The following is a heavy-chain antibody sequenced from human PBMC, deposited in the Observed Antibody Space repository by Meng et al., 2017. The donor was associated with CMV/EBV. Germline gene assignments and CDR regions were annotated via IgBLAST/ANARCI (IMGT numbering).Heavy chain of an antibody. J-gene: IGHJ4*02. D-gene: IGHD3-22*01. CDR3: ARKYYYDSSGYYYSV. CDR1: VYTFTSYG. CDR2: ISAYNGNT. V-gene: IGHV1-18*01. Sequence: ASVQVSCKASVYTFTSYGISWVRQAPGQGLEGMGWISAYNGNTNYAQKLQGRVTMTTDTSTSTAYMELRSLRSDDTAVYYCARKYYYDSSGYYYSVWGQGTLVTVSS.